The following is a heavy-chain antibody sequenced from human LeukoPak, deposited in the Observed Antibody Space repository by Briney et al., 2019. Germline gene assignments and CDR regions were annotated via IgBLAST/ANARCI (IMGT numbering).Heavy chain of an antibody. V-gene: IGHV3-30*02. Sequence: GGSLRLSCATSGFTFSNYAMQWVRQAPGKGLESVAFIEYDGGNEVYADSVKGRFTISRDNSKSTLFLQMNNLRTEDTAVYYCTKDREICCGYDSFFESWGQGTLVTISS. CDR1: GFTFSNYA. CDR2: IEYDGGNE. D-gene: IGHD5-12*01. J-gene: IGHJ4*02. CDR3: TKDREICCGYDSFFES.